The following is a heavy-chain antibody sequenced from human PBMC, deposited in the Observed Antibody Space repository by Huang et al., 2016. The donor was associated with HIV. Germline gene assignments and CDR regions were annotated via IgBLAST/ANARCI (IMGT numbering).Heavy chain of an antibody. V-gene: IGHV5-51*01. J-gene: IGHJ4*02. CDR2: SFPDDSDT. CDR3: AGRFSSSAGYFDY. Sequence: VQLVQSGAEVKKPGESLKISCQGSGYSFSSYWVAGVRQMPGKGLGWGGMSFPDDSDTTYSPAFEGQVTISADNSIGTAYLQWSSLKAADTAMYYCAGRFSSSAGYFDYWGQGSLVTVSS. D-gene: IGHD6-6*01. CDR1: GYSFSSYW.